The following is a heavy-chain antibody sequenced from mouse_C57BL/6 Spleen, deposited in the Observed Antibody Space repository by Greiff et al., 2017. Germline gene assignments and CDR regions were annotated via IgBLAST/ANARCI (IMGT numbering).Heavy chain of an antibody. V-gene: IGHV1-15*01. Sequence: QVHVKQSGAELVRPGASVTLSCKASGYTFTDYEMHWVKQTPVHGLEWIGAIDPETGGTAYNQKFKGKAILTADKSSSTAYMELRSLTSEDSAVYYCTALGYWGQGTLVTVSA. CDR2: IDPETGGT. CDR3: TALGY. D-gene: IGHD3-3*01. J-gene: IGHJ3*01. CDR1: GYTFTDYE.